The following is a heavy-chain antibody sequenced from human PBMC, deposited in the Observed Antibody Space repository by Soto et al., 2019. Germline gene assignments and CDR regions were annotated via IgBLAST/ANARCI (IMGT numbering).Heavy chain of an antibody. V-gene: IGHV3-74*03. CDR1: GFTFSDCW. J-gene: IGHJ4*01. D-gene: IGHD3-10*01. Sequence: EVQLVESGGGLVQPGGSLRLSCAASGFTFSDCWMRWVRQAPGQGLVWVARINIRGTAPTYADSVKGRFTISRDDAKDALYLQMNCRKAEDTGVYYSARECYGEFSPHDYFYHVDVWGKGTLVSVSS. CDR2: INIRGTAP. CDR3: ARECYGEFSPHDYFYHVDV.